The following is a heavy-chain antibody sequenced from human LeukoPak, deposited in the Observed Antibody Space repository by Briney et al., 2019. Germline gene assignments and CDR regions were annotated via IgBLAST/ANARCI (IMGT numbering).Heavy chain of an antibody. CDR2: IIPILGIA. Sequence: ASVKDSCKASGGTFSSYAISWVRQAPGQGLEWMGRIIPILGIANYAQKFQGRVTITADKSTSTAYMELSSLRSEDTAVYYCATPDRRVNYWGQGTLVTVSS. D-gene: IGHD3-9*01. CDR3: ATPDRRVNY. V-gene: IGHV1-69*04. J-gene: IGHJ4*02. CDR1: GGTFSSYA.